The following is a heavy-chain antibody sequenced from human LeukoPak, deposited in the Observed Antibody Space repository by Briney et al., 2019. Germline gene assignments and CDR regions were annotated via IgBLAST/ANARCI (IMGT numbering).Heavy chain of an antibody. CDR2: IKQDGSEK. CDR3: ARDRLYTDYEFDY. J-gene: IGHJ4*02. Sequence: GGSLRLSCAASGFTFSNYWMSWVRQAPGKGLEWVANIKQDGSEKYYVDSLKGRFTISRDSAKNSLYLQMNSLRAEDTAVYYCARDRLYTDYEFDYWGQGTLVTVSS. CDR1: GFTFSNYW. D-gene: IGHD5-12*01. V-gene: IGHV3-7*01.